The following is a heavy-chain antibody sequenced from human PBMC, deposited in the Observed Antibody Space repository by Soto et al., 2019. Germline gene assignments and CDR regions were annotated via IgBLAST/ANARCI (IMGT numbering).Heavy chain of an antibody. Sequence: ASVKVSCKASGYTFTGYYMHWVRQAPGQGLEWMGWINPNSGGTNYAQKFRGRVTMTRDTSISTAYMELSRLRSDDTAVYYCARADSSTSFIYYYYGMDVWGQGTTVTVSS. CDR2: INPNSGGT. CDR3: ARADSSTSFIYYYYGMDV. V-gene: IGHV1-2*02. CDR1: GYTFTGYY. J-gene: IGHJ6*02. D-gene: IGHD2-2*01.